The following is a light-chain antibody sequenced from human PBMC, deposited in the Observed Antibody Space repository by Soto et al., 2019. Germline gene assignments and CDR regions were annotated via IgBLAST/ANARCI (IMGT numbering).Light chain of an antibody. CDR2: EVS. Sequence: QSALTQPPSASRPPGESDTIYYPGTSSDGCGYSYVFCYQQHPCKAPKLMSYEVSQLPSGAPGRVCGSNSGYTSCLTVPWLPAENEADYYCSSYAGSNNVFGTGTKVTVL. V-gene: IGLV2-8*01. J-gene: IGLJ1*01. CDR3: SSYAGSNNV. CDR1: SSDGCGYSY.